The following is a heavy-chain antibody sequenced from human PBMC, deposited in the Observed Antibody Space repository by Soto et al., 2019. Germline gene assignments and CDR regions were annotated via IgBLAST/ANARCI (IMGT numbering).Heavy chain of an antibody. V-gene: IGHV3-66*04. D-gene: IGHD3-3*01. J-gene: IGHJ4*02. CDR1: GFTVSSNY. CDR3: ARHRVGVSMDTGFDY. CDR2: IYSGGST. Sequence: GGSLRLSCAASGFTVSSNYMTWVRQASGKGLEWVSLIYSGGSTYYADSVEGRFTISRDNSKNTLYLQMNSLRAEDTAVYYCARHRVGVSMDTGFDYWGQGTLVTVSS.